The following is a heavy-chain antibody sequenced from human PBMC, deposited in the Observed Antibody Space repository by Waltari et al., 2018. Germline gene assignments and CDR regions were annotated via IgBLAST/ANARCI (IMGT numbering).Heavy chain of an antibody. CDR2: IIPIFGKA. D-gene: IGHD1-1*01. CDR1: GGTFSSYA. Sequence: QVQLVQSGAGVKQPGSSVKLSCKASGGTFSSYAISWVRQAPGQGLEWMGGIIPIFGKASYAKKCQGRDTITTDEHRRTAYMELSSLGSEETAVYYCARVGQGGPYKWVSFDYWGQGTLVTVSS. CDR3: ARVGQGGPYKWVSFDY. J-gene: IGHJ4*02. V-gene: IGHV1-69*05.